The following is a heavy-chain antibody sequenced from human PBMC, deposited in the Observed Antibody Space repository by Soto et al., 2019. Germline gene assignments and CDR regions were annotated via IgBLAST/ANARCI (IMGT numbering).Heavy chain of an antibody. CDR1: GSTFSSYW. V-gene: IGHV3-7*01. CDR2: IKQDGSEK. Sequence: GGSLRLSCAASGSTFSSYWMSWVRQAPGKGLEWVANIKQDGSEKYYVDSVKGRFTISRDNAKNSLYLQMNSLRAEDTAVYYCARDREYSRSFGYGMDVWGQGTTVTVSS. J-gene: IGHJ6*02. CDR3: ARDREYSRSFGYGMDV. D-gene: IGHD6-6*01.